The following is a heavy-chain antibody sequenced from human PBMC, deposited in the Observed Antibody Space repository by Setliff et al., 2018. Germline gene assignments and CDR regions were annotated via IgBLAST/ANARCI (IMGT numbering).Heavy chain of an antibody. D-gene: IGHD3-22*01. CDR1: GFTFSSHG. CDR3: ARLALTGYDSSGYYYALDYYYYMDV. V-gene: IGHV3-48*01. Sequence: QAGGSLRLSCVASGFTFSSHGMTWVRLAPGKGLEWISYISTSSSTIYYADSVKGRFTISRDNANHTLYLQMNSLRADDTAVYYCARLALTGYDSSGYYYALDYYYYMDVWGKGTTVTV. CDR2: ISTSSSTI. J-gene: IGHJ6*03.